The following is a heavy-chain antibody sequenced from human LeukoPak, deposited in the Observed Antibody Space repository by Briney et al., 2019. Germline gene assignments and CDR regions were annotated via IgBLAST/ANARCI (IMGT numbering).Heavy chain of an antibody. CDR2: FDPEDGET. V-gene: IGHV1-24*01. Sequence: ASVKVSCKVSGYTPSELSMHWVRQAPGKGLEWMGGFDPEDGETIYAQKFQGRVTMTEGTSTDTAYMELSSLRSEDTAVYYCATMSSGYSVSNDYWGQGTLVTVSS. D-gene: IGHD3-22*01. J-gene: IGHJ4*02. CDR3: ATMSSGYSVSNDY. CDR1: GYTPSELS.